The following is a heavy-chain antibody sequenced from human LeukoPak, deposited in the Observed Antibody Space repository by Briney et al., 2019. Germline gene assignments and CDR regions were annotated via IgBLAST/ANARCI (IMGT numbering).Heavy chain of an antibody. CDR1: GYTFTSYY. CDR2: INPSGGST. J-gene: IGHJ4*02. CDR3: ARDISSGGSGDQAEDY. Sequence: GASVKVSCKASGYTFTSYYMHWVRQAPGQGLEWMGIINPSGGSTSYAQKFQGRVTMTRDTSTSTVYMELSSLRSDDTAVYYCARDISSGGSGDQAEDYWGQGTLVTVSS. V-gene: IGHV1-46*01. D-gene: IGHD7-27*01.